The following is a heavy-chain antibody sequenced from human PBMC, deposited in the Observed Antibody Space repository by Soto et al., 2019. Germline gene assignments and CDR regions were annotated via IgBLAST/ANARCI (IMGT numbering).Heavy chain of an antibody. Sequence: GASVKVSCKVSGYTLTELSMHWVRQAPGKGLEWMGGFDPEDGETIYAQKFQGRVTMTEDTSTDTAYMELSSLRSEDTAVYYCATVRWNCSSTSCYWPRGNWFEPWGQGALVTVS. J-gene: IGHJ5*02. V-gene: IGHV1-24*01. CDR2: FDPEDGET. D-gene: IGHD2-2*01. CDR3: ATVRWNCSSTSCYWPRGNWFEP. CDR1: GYTLTELS.